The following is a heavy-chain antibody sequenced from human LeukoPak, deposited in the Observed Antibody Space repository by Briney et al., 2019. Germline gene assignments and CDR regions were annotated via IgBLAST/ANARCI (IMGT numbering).Heavy chain of an antibody. J-gene: IGHJ4*02. V-gene: IGHV4-59*01. CDR1: GGSISSYY. CDR2: IYYSGST. Sequence: SQTLSLTCTVSGGSISSYYWSWIRQPPGKGLEWIGYIYYSGSTNYNPSLKSRVTISVDTSKNQFSLKLSSVTAADTAVYYCARVEPLDSSGYYYFDYWGQGTLVTVSS. D-gene: IGHD3-22*01. CDR3: ARVEPLDSSGYYYFDY.